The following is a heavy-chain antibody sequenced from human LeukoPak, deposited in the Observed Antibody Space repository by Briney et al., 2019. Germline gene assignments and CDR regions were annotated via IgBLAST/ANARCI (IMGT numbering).Heavy chain of an antibody. J-gene: IGHJ4*02. CDR3: ARDRYGRGIWGDFDY. CDR2: IYSGGST. V-gene: IGHV3-66*01. D-gene: IGHD3-10*01. Sequence: GGSLRLSCAASEFSVGSNYMTWVRQAPGKGLEWVSLIYSGGSTYYADSVKGRFTISRDNAKNSLFLQMNSLRAEDTAVYYCARDRYGRGIWGDFDYWGQGTLVTVSS. CDR1: EFSVGSNY.